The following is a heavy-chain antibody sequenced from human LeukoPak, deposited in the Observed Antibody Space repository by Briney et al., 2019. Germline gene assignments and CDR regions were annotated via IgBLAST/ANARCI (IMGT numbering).Heavy chain of an antibody. Sequence: SETLSITCTVSGGPISSYYWRWIRQPPGKGLECIGYIYYSGSTNYNPSLKSRVTISVDTSKNQFSLKLSSVTAADTAVYYCARALTYYDFWSGRAGDYYYGRDVWGQGTTVTVSS. V-gene: IGHV4-59*01. CDR3: ARALTYYDFWSGRAGDYYYGRDV. CDR2: IYYSGST. J-gene: IGHJ6*01. CDR1: GGPISSYY. D-gene: IGHD3-3*01.